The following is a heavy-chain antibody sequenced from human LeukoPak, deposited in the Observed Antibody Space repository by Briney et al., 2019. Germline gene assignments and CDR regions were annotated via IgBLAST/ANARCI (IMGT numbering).Heavy chain of an antibody. J-gene: IGHJ4*02. V-gene: IGHV4-59*01. CDR2: IYYSGST. CDR1: GGSFSGYY. Sequence: PSETLSLTCAVYGGSFSGYYWSWIRQPPGKGLEWIGYIYYSGSTNYSPSLKSRVTISVDTSKNQFSLKLSSVAAADTAVYYCARSPSGSYSQLDYWDQGTLVTVSS. D-gene: IGHD1-26*01. CDR3: ARSPSGSYSQLDY.